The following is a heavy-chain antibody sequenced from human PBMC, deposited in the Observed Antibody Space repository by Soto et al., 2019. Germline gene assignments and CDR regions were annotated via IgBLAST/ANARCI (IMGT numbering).Heavy chain of an antibody. V-gene: IGHV4-59*13. Sequence: QVQLQESGPGLVKPSETLSLTCVVSGAYFGTYYWSWIRQPPGQGLEWIGYFFSGEHLKYHPSLTSRLTIAVAPAKNQLSRRLTSVTAADTAVYYCAREGGGDRFDLWGQGTLVTVSS. CDR3: AREGGGDRFDL. CDR2: FFSGEHL. D-gene: IGHD3-16*02. CDR1: GAYFGTYY. J-gene: IGHJ4*02.